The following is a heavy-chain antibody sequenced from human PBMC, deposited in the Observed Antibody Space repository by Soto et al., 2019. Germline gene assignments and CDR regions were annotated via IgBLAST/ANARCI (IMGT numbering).Heavy chain of an antibody. Sequence: ASVKVSCKASGGTFSSYAISWVRQAPGQGXEWMGGIIPIFGTANYAQKFQGRVTITADESTSTAYMELSSLRSEDTAVYYCARSIAVAGRVVYYYGMDVWGQRNTVTVSS. CDR3: ARSIAVAGRVVYYYGMDV. CDR1: GGTFSSYA. V-gene: IGHV1-69*13. J-gene: IGHJ6*02. D-gene: IGHD6-19*01. CDR2: IIPIFGTA.